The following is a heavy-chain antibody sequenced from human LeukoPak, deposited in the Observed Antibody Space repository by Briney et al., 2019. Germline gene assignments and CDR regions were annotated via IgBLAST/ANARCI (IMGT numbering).Heavy chain of an antibody. CDR1: GFTFSSYG. D-gene: IGHD2-2*01. CDR3: ASDIVVVPAATLYYYGMDV. Sequence: GGSLRLSCAASGFTFSSYGMNWVRQAPGKGLEWVSYISSSGSTIYYADSVKGRFTISRDNAKNSLYLQMNSLRDEDTAVYYCASDIVVVPAATLYYYGMDVWGQGTTVTVSS. CDR2: ISSSGSTI. J-gene: IGHJ6*02. V-gene: IGHV3-48*02.